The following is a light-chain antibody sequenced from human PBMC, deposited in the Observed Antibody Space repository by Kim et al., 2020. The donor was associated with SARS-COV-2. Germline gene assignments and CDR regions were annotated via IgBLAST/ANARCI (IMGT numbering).Light chain of an antibody. Sequence: SPGERATLSCRASQSVNNNYLAWFQQKPGRAPRLLIYGASSRATGIPDRFSGSGSGTDFTLTISRLEPGDFAVYYCLQYGSSPRTFGQGTKVDIK. CDR2: GAS. J-gene: IGKJ1*01. V-gene: IGKV3-20*01. CDR3: LQYGSSPRT. CDR1: QSVNNNY.